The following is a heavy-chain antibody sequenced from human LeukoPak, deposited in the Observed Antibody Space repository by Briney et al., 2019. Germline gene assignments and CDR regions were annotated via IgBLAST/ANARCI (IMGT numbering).Heavy chain of an antibody. V-gene: IGHV1-2*02. CDR3: AREGPEDTMVRGVIIKAEYFQH. J-gene: IGHJ1*01. D-gene: IGHD3-10*01. Sequence: ASVKVSCKASGYTFTGYYMHWVRQAPGQGLEWMGWINPNSGGTNYAQKFQGRVTMTRDTSISTAYMELSRLRSDDTAVYYCAREGPEDTMVRGVIIKAEYFQHWGQGTLVTVSS. CDR2: INPNSGGT. CDR1: GYTFTGYY.